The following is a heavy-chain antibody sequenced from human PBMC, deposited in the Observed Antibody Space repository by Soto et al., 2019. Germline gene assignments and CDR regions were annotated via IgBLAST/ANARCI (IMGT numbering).Heavy chain of an antibody. J-gene: IGHJ4*02. CDR2: INPNSGGT. V-gene: IGHV1-2*02. Sequence: QVQLVQSGAEVKKPGASVKVSCKASGYTFTGYYMHWVRQAPGQGLEWMGWINPNSGGTNYAQKLQGRVTMTRDTSISTAYMELSRLRSDDTAVYYCARGYDSSGYYFDYWGQGTLVTVSS. D-gene: IGHD3-22*01. CDR3: ARGYDSSGYYFDY. CDR1: GYTFTGYY.